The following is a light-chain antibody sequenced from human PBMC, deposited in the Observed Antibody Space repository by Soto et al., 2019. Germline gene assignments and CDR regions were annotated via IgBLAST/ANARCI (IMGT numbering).Light chain of an antibody. Sequence: DIQMTQSPSTLSAYVGDRVTITCRASQSISSWLAWYLQKPGKAPKLLIYKASSLESGVPSRFSGSASGTEFTLTISSLQPDDFATYYCQQYNSYPWTFGQGTKVEIK. CDR1: QSISSW. CDR3: QQYNSYPWT. CDR2: KAS. V-gene: IGKV1-5*03. J-gene: IGKJ1*01.